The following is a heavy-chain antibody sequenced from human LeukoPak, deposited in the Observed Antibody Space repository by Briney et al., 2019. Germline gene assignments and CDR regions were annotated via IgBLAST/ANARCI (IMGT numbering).Heavy chain of an antibody. V-gene: IGHV4-39*01. J-gene: IGHJ5*02. CDR2: IYYSGST. CDR3: ARHPYQLLWLSWFDP. CDR1: GGSSSSSRYY. Sequence: SETLSLTCTVSGGSSSSSRYYWGWIRQPPGKGLEWIGSIYYSGSTYYNPSPKSRVTISVDTSKNQFSLKLSSVTATDTAVYYCARHPYQLLWLSWFDPWGQGTLVTVSS. D-gene: IGHD2-2*01.